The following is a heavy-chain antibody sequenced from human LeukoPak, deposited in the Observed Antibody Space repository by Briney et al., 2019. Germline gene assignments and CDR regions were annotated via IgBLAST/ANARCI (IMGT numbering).Heavy chain of an antibody. D-gene: IGHD5-12*01. Sequence: PGGSLRLSCAASGFTFSDYYMSWIRQAPGKGLEWVSYISSSGSTIYYADSVKGRFTISRDNAKNSLYLQMNSLRAEDTAVYYCARDPAIREDIVATGGDAFDIWGQGTMVTVSS. CDR1: GFTFSDYY. CDR2: ISSSGSTI. CDR3: ARDPAIREDIVATGGDAFDI. V-gene: IGHV3-11*01. J-gene: IGHJ3*02.